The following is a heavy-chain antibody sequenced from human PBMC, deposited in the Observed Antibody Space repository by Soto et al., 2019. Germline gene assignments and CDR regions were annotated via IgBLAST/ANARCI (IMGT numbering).Heavy chain of an antibody. V-gene: IGHV3-23*01. CDR3: AVGELLNYFDY. CDR1: GFTFSSCA. D-gene: IGHD1-26*01. Sequence: PGGSLRLSCAASGFTFSSCAMGWVRQAPGKGLEWVSAISGSGGSTYYADSVKGRFTISRDNSKNTLYLQMNSLRAEDTAVYYCAVGELLNYFDYWGQGTLVTVSS. J-gene: IGHJ4*02. CDR2: ISGSGGST.